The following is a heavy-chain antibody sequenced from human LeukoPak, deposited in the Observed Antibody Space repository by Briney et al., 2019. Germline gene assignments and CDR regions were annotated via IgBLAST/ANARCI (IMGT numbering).Heavy chain of an antibody. V-gene: IGHV3-11*01. CDR1: GFIFSDYY. CDR2: ISNKGSSSTT. D-gene: IGHD6-13*01. Sequence: PGGSLRLSRAASGFIFSDYYMSWVRQAPGKGLEWVSYISNKGSSSTTYYADSVKGRFTISRDDAQNSLYLQMNSLRADDTAVYYCAKDILAAGLFFDYWGQGILVTVSS. CDR3: AKDILAAGLFFDY. J-gene: IGHJ4*02.